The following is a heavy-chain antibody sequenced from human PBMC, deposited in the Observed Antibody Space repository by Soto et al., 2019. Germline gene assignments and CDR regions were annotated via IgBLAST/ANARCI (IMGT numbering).Heavy chain of an antibody. D-gene: IGHD1-26*01. CDR1: GFTFSSYA. J-gene: IGHJ4*02. Sequence: EVQLLESGGGLVQPGGSLRLSCAASGFTFSSYAMSWVRQAPGKGLEWVTAISGSGGSTYYADSVKGRFTIPRDNSKNPLYLQMNSWGADDTAVYYCAKEVSSYSLYCFDYWGQGTLVTVSS. V-gene: IGHV3-23*01. CDR3: AKEVSSYSLYCFDY. CDR2: ISGSGGST.